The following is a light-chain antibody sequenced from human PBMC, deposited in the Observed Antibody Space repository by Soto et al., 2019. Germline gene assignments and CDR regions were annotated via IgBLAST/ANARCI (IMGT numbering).Light chain of an antibody. V-gene: IGKV1-5*03. CDR3: QQSYSTPPT. CDR2: KAS. CDR1: QTISSW. Sequence: DIQMTQSPSTLSGSVGDRVTITCRASQTISSWLAWYQQKPGKAPKLLIYKASTLKSGVPSRFSGSGSGTEFTLTISSLQPDDFATYYCQQSYSTPPTFGQRTKADIK. J-gene: IGKJ1*01.